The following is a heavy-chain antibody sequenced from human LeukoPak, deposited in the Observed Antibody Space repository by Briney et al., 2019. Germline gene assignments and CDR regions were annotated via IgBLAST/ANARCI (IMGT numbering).Heavy chain of an antibody. Sequence: GGSLRLSCAASGFTFSNAWMNWVRQAPGKGLEWVGRIKSKTVGGTTDYAAPVKGRFTISRDDSKNTLYLQMNGLKTEDTAVYYCTTEAGFIVGATPWGQGTLVTVSS. CDR2: IKSKTVGGTT. D-gene: IGHD1-26*01. CDR3: TTEAGFIVGATP. CDR1: GFTFSNAW. V-gene: IGHV3-15*07. J-gene: IGHJ4*02.